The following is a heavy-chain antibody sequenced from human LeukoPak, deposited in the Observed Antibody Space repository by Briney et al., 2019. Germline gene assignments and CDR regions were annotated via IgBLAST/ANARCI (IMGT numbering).Heavy chain of an antibody. Sequence: ASLKVSCKASGGTFSSYAISWVRQAPGQGLEWMGGIIPIFGTANYAQKFQGRVTITADESTSTAYMELSSLRSEDTAVYYCARLYDSSGYYMKNWGQGTLVTVSS. CDR3: ARLYDSSGYYMKN. CDR2: IIPIFGTA. CDR1: GGTFSSYA. J-gene: IGHJ4*02. D-gene: IGHD3-22*01. V-gene: IGHV1-69*13.